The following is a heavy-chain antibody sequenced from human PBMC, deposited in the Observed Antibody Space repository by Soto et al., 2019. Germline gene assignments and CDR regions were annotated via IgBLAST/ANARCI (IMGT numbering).Heavy chain of an antibody. CDR1: GSTITSYG. V-gene: IGHV1-18*01. CDR3: ARVDSSGWYS. D-gene: IGHD6-19*01. J-gene: IGHJ4*02. CDR2: ISAYNGNT. Sequence: QVQLVQSGAEVKKPGASVKVSCKASGSTITSYGLSWVLQATGQGLARMGWISAYNGNTNYAQKLQGRVTMTTDTSTSTAYMELRSLRSADTAVYYCARVDSSGWYSWGQGTLVTVSS.